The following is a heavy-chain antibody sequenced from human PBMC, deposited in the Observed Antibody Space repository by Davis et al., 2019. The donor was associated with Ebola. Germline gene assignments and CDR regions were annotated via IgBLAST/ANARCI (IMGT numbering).Heavy chain of an antibody. CDR3: ARGSGFILY. Sequence: GESLKILCAASGFTFSDYYMSWIRQAPGKGLEWVSYISSSSSYTNYADSVKGRFTISRDNAKNSLYLQMNSLRAEDTAVYYCARGSGFILYWGQGTLVTVSS. CDR2: ISSSSSYT. CDR1: GFTFSDYY. J-gene: IGHJ4*02. D-gene: IGHD3-16*02. V-gene: IGHV3-11*06.